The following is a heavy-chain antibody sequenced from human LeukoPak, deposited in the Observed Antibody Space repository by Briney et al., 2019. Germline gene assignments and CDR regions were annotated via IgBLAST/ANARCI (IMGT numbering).Heavy chain of an antibody. D-gene: IGHD5-12*01. CDR3: TKWSGYGDS. J-gene: IGHJ4*02. CDR2: ISASGDAT. V-gene: IGHV3-23*01. Sequence: GGSLRLSCAASGFTFSAHSMTWVRQAPGKGLEWVSGISASGDATFYADSVKGRFTISRDNSKNTVDLQMNSLRAEDTAVYYCTKWSGYGDSWGQGTPVTVSS. CDR1: GFTFSAHS.